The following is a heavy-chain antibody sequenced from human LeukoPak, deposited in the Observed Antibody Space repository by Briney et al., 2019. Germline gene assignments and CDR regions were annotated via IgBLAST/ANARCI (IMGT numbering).Heavy chain of an antibody. V-gene: IGHV3-7*01. Sequence: GGSLRLSCAASGFTFSSYAMSWVRQAPGKGLEWVANIKQDGSEKYYVGSVKGRFTISRDNAKNSLFLQMNSLRAEDTAVYYCATSGASSYWGQGTLVIVSS. CDR3: ATSGASSY. CDR1: GFTFSSYA. J-gene: IGHJ4*02. CDR2: IKQDGSEK. D-gene: IGHD1-26*01.